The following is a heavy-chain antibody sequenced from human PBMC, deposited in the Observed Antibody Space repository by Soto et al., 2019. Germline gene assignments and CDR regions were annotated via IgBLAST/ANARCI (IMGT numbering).Heavy chain of an antibody. CDR1: GGTFSTFA. Sequence: QVQLVQSGAEVKKPGSSVRVSCKASGGTFSTFAISWVRQAPGQGLEWMGGIIPIFGPANYAQKFQGRVKITADKSTSTAYLELSSLRSEDTAVYYCARAAKRYFDYWGQGTLVTVSS. D-gene: IGHD6-25*01. V-gene: IGHV1-69*06. CDR3: ARAAKRYFDY. CDR2: IIPIFGPA. J-gene: IGHJ4*02.